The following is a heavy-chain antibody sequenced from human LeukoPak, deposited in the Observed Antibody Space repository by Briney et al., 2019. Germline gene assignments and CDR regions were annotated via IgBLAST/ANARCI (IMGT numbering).Heavy chain of an antibody. CDR1: GYSFTSYW. J-gene: IGHJ4*02. Sequence: GGSLKISCKGSGYSFTSYWIGWVRQMPGKGLEWMGIIYPGDSETRYSPSFQGQVTISADKSISTAYLQWSSLKASDTAMYYCARPTYYFDSSGYYYVGFFDYWGQGTLVTV. CDR3: ARPTYYFDSSGYYYVGFFDY. D-gene: IGHD3-22*01. V-gene: IGHV5-51*01. CDR2: IYPGDSET.